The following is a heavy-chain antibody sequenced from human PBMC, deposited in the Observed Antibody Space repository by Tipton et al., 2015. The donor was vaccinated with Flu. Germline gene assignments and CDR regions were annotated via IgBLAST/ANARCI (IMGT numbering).Heavy chain of an antibody. V-gene: IGHV1-18*01. Sequence: QLVQSGAEVQKPGASVRVSCKASGYRFASYGISWVRQAPGQGLEWMGWISPYNGNTIYAQKLQGRVTMTTDTSTGTAYMDLRSLTSDDTALYYCARDGGGWELLDYWGQGTLVTVSS. CDR3: ARDGGGWELLDY. J-gene: IGHJ4*02. CDR2: ISPYNGNT. CDR1: GYRFASYG. D-gene: IGHD4-23*01.